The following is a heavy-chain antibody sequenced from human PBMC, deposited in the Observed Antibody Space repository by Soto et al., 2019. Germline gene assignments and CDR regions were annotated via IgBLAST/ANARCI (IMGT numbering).Heavy chain of an antibody. CDR2: IYWDDDK. J-gene: IGHJ4*02. D-gene: IGHD6-6*01. V-gene: IGHV2-5*02. CDR1: GVSLSTSGVG. Sequence: FGPTLVNPTQTLTLTCTFSGVSLSTSGVGVGWIRQPPGMALEWLALIYWDDDKRYSPSLKSRLTITKDTSKNQVVLTMTNMDPVDTATYSCARRPRYPWQLAYCFDYWGQGTLVTVSS. CDR3: ARRPRYPWQLAYCFDY.